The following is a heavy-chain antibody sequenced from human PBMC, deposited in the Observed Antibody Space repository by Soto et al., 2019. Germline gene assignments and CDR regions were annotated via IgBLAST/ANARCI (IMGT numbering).Heavy chain of an antibody. CDR3: AKTALGWLDP. CDR2: IFYSGGSGST. Sequence: PSETLSLTCSVSGGSINSYYWSWIRQPPGKGLEWIGYIFYSGGSGSTNYNPSLKSRVTISVDTSKNQFSLKVSSVTAADTAVYYCAKTALGWLDPWGQGTLVTVSS. V-gene: IGHV4-59*01. CDR1: GGSINSYY. J-gene: IGHJ5*02. D-gene: IGHD2-21*02.